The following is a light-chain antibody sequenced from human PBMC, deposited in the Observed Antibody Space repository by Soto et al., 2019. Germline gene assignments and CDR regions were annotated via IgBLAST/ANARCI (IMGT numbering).Light chain of an antibody. CDR3: SSYTSSSTNYV. V-gene: IGLV2-14*01. CDR2: EVS. CDR1: SSDVGGYNY. Sequence: QSALTQPASVSGSPGQSITISCTGTSSDVGGYNYVSWYQQHPGKAPKLMIYEVSTRPSGISNRFSGSKSDNTASLTISGLQAEDEADYYCSSYTSSSTNYVFGIGTKLTVL. J-gene: IGLJ1*01.